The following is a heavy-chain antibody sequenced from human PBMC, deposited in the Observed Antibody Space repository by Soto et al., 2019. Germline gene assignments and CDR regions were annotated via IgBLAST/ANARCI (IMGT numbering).Heavy chain of an antibody. CDR2: INPNSGGT. Sequence: GASVKVSCKASGFTVTGYYIHWVRQAPGEGLEWMGWINPNSGGTSYAQKFQGRVTMTRDTSRATAYMELSRLRSDDTAVYYCAQGLTFFRPSLGYFDYWGQGTLVTVSS. CDR1: GFTVTGYY. V-gene: IGHV1-2*02. J-gene: IGHJ4*02. CDR3: AQGLTFFRPSLGYFDY. D-gene: IGHD7-27*01.